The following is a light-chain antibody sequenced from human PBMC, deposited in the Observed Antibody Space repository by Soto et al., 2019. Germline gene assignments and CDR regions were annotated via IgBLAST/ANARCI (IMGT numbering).Light chain of an antibody. CDR1: SSDVDTYNR. CDR3: CSYAASHTWV. V-gene: IGLV2-18*02. Sequence: QSVPTQPRSVSGSPGQSVTISCTGTSSDVDTYNRVSWYQQPPGTAPKLMIYEVSNRPSGVPDRFSGSRSGNTASLTISGLQAEDDADYYCCSYAASHTWVFGTGTKVTVL. CDR2: EVS. J-gene: IGLJ1*01.